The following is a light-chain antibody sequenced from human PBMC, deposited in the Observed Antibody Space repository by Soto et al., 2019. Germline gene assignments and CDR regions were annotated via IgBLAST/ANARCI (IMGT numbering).Light chain of an antibody. CDR1: QSLLHSNGYNY. CDR3: MQALQSLT. Sequence: DIVMPRSPLSLPFTPGEPPSISCSSSQSLLHSNGYNYLDWYVQKPGQSPQLLIYFGSNRAPGVPDRFSGSGSGTDFTLKINRVEAEDVGTYYCMQALQSLTFGQGTRLEIK. CDR2: FGS. J-gene: IGKJ5*01. V-gene: IGKV2-28*01.